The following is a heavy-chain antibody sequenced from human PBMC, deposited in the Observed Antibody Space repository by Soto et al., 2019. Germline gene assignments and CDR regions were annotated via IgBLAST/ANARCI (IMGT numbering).Heavy chain of an antibody. V-gene: IGHV4-34*01. D-gene: IGHD4-4*01. CDR2: INHSGST. CDR3: ARQETTRIDP. J-gene: IGHJ5*02. CDR1: GGSFSGYY. Sequence: SETLSLTCAVYGGSFSGYYWSWIRQPPGKGLEWIGEINHSGSTNYNPSLKSRVTISVDTSKNQFSLKLSPVTAADTAVYYCARQETTRIDPWGQGTLVTVSS.